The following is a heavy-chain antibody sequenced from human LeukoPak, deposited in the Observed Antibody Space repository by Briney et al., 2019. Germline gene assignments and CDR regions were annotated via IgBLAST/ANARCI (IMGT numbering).Heavy chain of an antibody. J-gene: IGHJ6*04. CDR2: IYYSGST. V-gene: IGHV4-59*01. CDR1: GCSITSYY. CDR3: AREGQSADYGMDV. D-gene: IGHD2-2*01. Sequence: SETLSLTCTVSGCSITSYYWSWIRQPPGKGLEWIGYIYYSGSTNYNPSLKSRATISVDTSKNQFSLKLSSVTAADTAVYYCAREGQSADYGMDVWGKGTTVTVSS.